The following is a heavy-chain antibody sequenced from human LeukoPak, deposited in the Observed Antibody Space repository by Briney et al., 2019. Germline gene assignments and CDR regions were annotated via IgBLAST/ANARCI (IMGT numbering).Heavy chain of an antibody. CDR1: GFTFTSSA. V-gene: IGHV1-58*02. D-gene: IGHD2-21*02. Sequence: GTSVKVSCKASGFTFTSSAMQWVRQARGRRLEWIGWIVVGSGNTNYAQKFQERVTITRDMSTSTAYMELSSLRSEDTAVYYCAADPLCGGDCYFDAFDIWGQGTMVTVSS. CDR2: IVVGSGNT. CDR3: AADPLCGGDCYFDAFDI. J-gene: IGHJ3*02.